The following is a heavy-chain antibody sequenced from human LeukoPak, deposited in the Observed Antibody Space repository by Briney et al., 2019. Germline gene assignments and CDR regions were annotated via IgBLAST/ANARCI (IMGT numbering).Heavy chain of an antibody. J-gene: IGHJ4*02. CDR1: GVSISSYY. CDR2: IYTSGYT. Sequence: SETLSLTCTVSGVSISSYYWSWIRQPAGKGLEWIGRIYTSGYTNYNPSLKSRVSMSVDTSKNQFSLNLSSVTAADTAVYYCARERAVTTYYYFDYWGQGTLVTVSS. CDR3: ARERAVTTYYYFDY. D-gene: IGHD4-17*01. V-gene: IGHV4-4*07.